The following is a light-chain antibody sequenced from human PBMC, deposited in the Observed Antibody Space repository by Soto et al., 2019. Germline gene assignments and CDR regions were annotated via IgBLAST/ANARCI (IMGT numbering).Light chain of an antibody. CDR1: SSNIGSNT. J-gene: IGLJ2*01. Sequence: QSVLTQPPSASGTPGQRVTISCSGSSSNIGSNTVNWYQQLPGTAPKLLIYSNNQRPSGVPDRFSGSKSGTSASLAISGLHSDDEADYYCAAWDDSLNGLVVFGGGTKLTVL. CDR2: SNN. CDR3: AAWDDSLNGLVV. V-gene: IGLV1-44*01.